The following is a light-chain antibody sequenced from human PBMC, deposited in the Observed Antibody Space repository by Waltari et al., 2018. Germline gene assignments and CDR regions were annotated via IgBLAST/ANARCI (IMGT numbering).Light chain of an antibody. Sequence: QSALTQPASASGTPGARVNIACSVSSSNLGGNSVNWYQPIPGTAPKLLIHGNHQRPSGVPDRFSGSKSGTSASLVISGLQSEDEADYYCASWDDRLTGGVVFGGGTKLTVL. CDR3: ASWDDRLTGGVV. J-gene: IGLJ2*01. V-gene: IGLV1-44*01. CDR2: GNH. CDR1: SSNLGGNS.